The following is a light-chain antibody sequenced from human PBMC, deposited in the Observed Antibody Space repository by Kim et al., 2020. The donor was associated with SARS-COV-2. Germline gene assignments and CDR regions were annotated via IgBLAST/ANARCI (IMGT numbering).Light chain of an antibody. V-gene: IGLV1-40*01. Sequence: QSVLTQPPSVSGAPGQRVTISCTGSSSNIGADYDVHWYQHLPGTVPKLLIYSNSNRPSGVPDRFSASKSGTSASLAITGLQAEDEADYYCQSYDSSLSGWVFGGGTQLTVL. J-gene: IGLJ3*02. CDR2: SNS. CDR3: QSYDSSLSGWV. CDR1: SSNIGADYD.